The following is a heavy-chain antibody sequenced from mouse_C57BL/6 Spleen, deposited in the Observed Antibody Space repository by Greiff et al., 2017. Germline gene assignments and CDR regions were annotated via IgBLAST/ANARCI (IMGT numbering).Heavy chain of an antibody. D-gene: IGHD2-1*01. CDR3: ASHYDGNSLFAY. CDR2: IRNRANGYTT. J-gene: IGHJ3*01. CDR1: GFTFTDYY. V-gene: IGHV7-3*01. Sequence: EVKLVESGGGLVQPGGSLSLSCAASGFTFTDYYMSWVRQPPGKALEWLGFIRNRANGYTTEYSASGKGRFTISRDNSQSILYLQMNALRAADSSSYYFASHYDGNSLFAYWGQGTLVTVSA.